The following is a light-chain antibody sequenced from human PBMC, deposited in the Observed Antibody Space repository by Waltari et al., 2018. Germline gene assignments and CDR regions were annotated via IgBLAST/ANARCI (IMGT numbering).Light chain of an antibody. CDR2: DVT. V-gene: IGLV2-11*01. J-gene: IGLJ2*01. CDR1: ASDVGGYNY. Sequence: QSALTQPRSVSGSPGQSVTFSCSGPASDVGGYNYVSWYKQHQGNAPKLMIYDVTKPPSGVPDRFSGSRSGNTAFLTISGFQAEDEADYYCSSYTDNYARVFGGGTKLTVL. CDR3: SSYTDNYARV.